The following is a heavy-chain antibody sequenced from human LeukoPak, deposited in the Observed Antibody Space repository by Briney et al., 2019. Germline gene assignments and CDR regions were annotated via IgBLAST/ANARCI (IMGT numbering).Heavy chain of an antibody. D-gene: IGHD6-6*01. V-gene: IGHV1-2*02. CDR3: ASGRYSSSQFDY. J-gene: IGHJ4*02. CDR1: GSTFTDYY. Sequence: ASVKVSCKASGSTFTDYYMHWVRQAPGQGLEWMGWINPNSGGTNFAQKFQGRVTMTRDTSISTAYMELNRLRSDDTAVYYCASGRYSSSQFDYWGQGTLVTVSS. CDR2: INPNSGGT.